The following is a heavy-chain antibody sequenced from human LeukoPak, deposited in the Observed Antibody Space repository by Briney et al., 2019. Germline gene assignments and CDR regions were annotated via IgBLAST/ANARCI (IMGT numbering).Heavy chain of an antibody. CDR3: ARGLLRGVVITYYYYYYMDV. CDR2: INPNSGGT. J-gene: IGHJ6*03. CDR1: GYTFTGYY. D-gene: IGHD3-22*01. V-gene: IGHV1-2*06. Sequence: ASVKVSCKASGYTFTGYYMHWVRQAPGQPLEWMGRINPNSGGTDYAQKYQGRVTMTSETSISTAYMELSRLRSEDTAVYYCARGLLRGVVITYYYYYYMDVWGKGTTVTVSS.